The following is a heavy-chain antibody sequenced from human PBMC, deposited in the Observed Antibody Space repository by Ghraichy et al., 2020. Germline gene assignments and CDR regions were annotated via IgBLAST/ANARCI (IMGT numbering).Heavy chain of an antibody. V-gene: IGHV4-39*01. CDR3: ARRHNPGGRFLAGSWGY. J-gene: IGHJ4*02. CDR2: IYYSGST. Sequence: SETLSLTCTVSGGSISSSSYYWGWIRQPPGKGLEWIGSIYYSGSTYYNPSLKSRVTISVDTSKNQYSLKLSSVTAADTAVYYCARRHNPGGRFLAGSWGYWGQGTLVTVSS. D-gene: IGHD3-3*01. CDR1: GGSISSSSYY.